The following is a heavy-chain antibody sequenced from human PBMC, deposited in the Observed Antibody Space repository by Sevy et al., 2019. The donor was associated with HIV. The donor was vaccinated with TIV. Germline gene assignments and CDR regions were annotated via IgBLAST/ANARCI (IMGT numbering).Heavy chain of an antibody. D-gene: IGHD3-10*01. CDR3: DSSITMVRGVITHYFDY. CDR2: TYYRSKWYN. CDR1: GDSVSSNSAA. V-gene: IGHV6-1*01. Sequence: SQTLSLTCAISGDSVSSNSAAWNWIRQSPSRGLEWLGRTYYRSKWYNDYAVSVKSRITINPDTSKNQFSLQLNSVTPEETAVYYCDSSITMVRGVITHYFDYWGQGTLVTVSS. J-gene: IGHJ4*02.